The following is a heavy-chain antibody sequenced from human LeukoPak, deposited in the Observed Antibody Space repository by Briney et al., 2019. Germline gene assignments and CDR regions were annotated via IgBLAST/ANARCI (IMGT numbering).Heavy chain of an antibody. CDR3: ARASRYSSSWYLY. Sequence: ASVKVSCKASGYTFTGYYMHWVRQAPGQGLEWMGWISAYNGNTNYAQKLQGRVTMTTDTSTSTAYMELRSLRSDDTAVYYCARASRYSSSWYLYWGQGTLVTVSS. CDR1: GYTFTGYY. J-gene: IGHJ4*02. D-gene: IGHD6-13*01. CDR2: ISAYNGNT. V-gene: IGHV1-18*04.